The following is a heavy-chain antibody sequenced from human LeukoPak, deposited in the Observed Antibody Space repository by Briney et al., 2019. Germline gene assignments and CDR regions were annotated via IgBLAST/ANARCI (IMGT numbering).Heavy chain of an antibody. CDR3: AKDRAVATIGGIDY. D-gene: IGHD5-12*01. J-gene: IGHJ4*02. CDR2: INPNSGGT. V-gene: IGHV1-2*02. CDR1: GYTFTGYY. Sequence: ASVKVSCKASGYTFTGYYMHWVRQAPGQGLEWMGWINPNSGGTNYEQKFQGRVTMTRDTSISTVYMELSRLRSDDTAVYYCAKDRAVATIGGIDYWGQGTLVTVSS.